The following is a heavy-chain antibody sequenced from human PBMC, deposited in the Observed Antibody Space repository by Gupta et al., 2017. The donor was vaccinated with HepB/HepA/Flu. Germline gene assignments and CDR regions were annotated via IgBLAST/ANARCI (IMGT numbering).Heavy chain of an antibody. J-gene: IGHJ4*02. V-gene: IGHV3-23*01. D-gene: IGHD4-17*01. CDR1: GFTFNNSA. CDR3: ANYGDLQAADY. CDR2: ISGSGAST. Sequence: EVQLLESGGALEQPGGSLRLSCAASGFTFNNSAMTWVRQAPGKGLEWVSAISGSGASTFYADSVKGRFTISRDNSRNTLFLQMNNLRAEDTAMYYCANYGDLQAADYWGQGTLVTISS.